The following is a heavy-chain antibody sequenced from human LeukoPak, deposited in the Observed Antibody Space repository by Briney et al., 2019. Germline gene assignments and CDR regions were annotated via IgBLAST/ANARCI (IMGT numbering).Heavy chain of an antibody. V-gene: IGHV1-69*05. Sequence: SVKVSCEPSGGTFNNHAISWVRQAPGQGLEWMGGIIPIFGTADYAQKVQGRVTITTDESTSTAYMELSSLRSEDTAVYYCASRELESGWHYHYYMDVWGKGTTVTVSS. CDR1: GGTFNNHA. CDR3: ASRELESGWHYHYYMDV. J-gene: IGHJ6*03. CDR2: IIPIFGTA. D-gene: IGHD1-1*01.